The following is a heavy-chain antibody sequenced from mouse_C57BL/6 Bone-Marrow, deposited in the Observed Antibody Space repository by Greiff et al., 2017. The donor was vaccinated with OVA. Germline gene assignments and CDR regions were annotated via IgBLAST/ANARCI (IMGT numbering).Heavy chain of an antibody. CDR1: GYSFTDYN. V-gene: IGHV1-39*01. CDR2: INPNYGTT. CDR3: AKVSGFKWYFDV. J-gene: IGHJ1*03. Sequence: VQLKQSGPELVKPGASVKISCKASGYSFTDYNMNWVKQSNGKSLEWIGVINPNYGTTSYNQKFKGKATLTVDQSSSTAYMQLNSLTSEDSAVYYCAKVSGFKWYFDVWGTGTTVTVSS. D-gene: IGHD1-3*01.